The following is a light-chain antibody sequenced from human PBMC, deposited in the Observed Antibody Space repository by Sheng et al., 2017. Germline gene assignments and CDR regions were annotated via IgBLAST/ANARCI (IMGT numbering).Light chain of an antibody. J-gene: IGKJ4*01. Sequence: IVLTQSPGTLSLSPGERATLSCRASQSVSSYLAWYQQKPGQAPRLLIYDASNRATGIPARFSGSGSGTDFTLTISSLEPEDFAVYYCQQRTNWPLFGGGPRWRSN. CDR2: DAS. CDR1: QSVSSY. CDR3: QQRTNWPL. V-gene: IGKV3-11*01.